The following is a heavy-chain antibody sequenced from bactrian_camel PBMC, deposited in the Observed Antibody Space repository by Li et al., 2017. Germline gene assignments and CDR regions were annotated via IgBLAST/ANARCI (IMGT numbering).Heavy chain of an antibody. J-gene: IGHJ4*01. Sequence: HVQLVESGGGLVQPGGSLRLSCAASGFTFSSYWMYWDRLAPGKGLEWVLSINSAGSSQYYADSVKGRFTISRDNAKNTLYLQMNNLKPEDTAFYYCAARLSPWRKTCVDPTRIPYWGQGTQVTVS. D-gene: IGHD4*01. V-gene: IGHV3S1*01. CDR3: AARLSPWRKTCVDPTRIPY. CDR2: INSAGSSQ. CDR1: GFTFSSYW.